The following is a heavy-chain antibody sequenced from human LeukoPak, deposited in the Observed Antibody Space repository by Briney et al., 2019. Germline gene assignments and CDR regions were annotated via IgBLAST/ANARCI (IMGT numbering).Heavy chain of an antibody. CDR2: INPNSGDT. V-gene: IGHV1-2*02. J-gene: IGHJ6*03. Sequence: GASVKVSCKASGYTFINYGITWVRQAPGQGLEWMGWINPNSGDTNYAQKFQGRVTMTKDTSISTAYMELSRLRSDDTAVYYCARGDYYYYMDVWGKGTTVTVSS. CDR1: GYTFINYG. CDR3: ARGDYYYYMDV.